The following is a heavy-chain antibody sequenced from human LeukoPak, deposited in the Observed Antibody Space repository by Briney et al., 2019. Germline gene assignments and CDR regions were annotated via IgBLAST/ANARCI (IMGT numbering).Heavy chain of an antibody. Sequence: GRSLRLSCAASGFTFSEYGMHWVRQAPGKGLEWVAVIWYDGSIKDYADSLKGRFTISRDNPKNTLYLQMNSLRVEDTAVYYCAREGANRSGCFDYWGQGTLVTVSS. CDR3: AREGANRSGCFDY. V-gene: IGHV3-33*01. D-gene: IGHD3-22*01. CDR2: IWYDGSIK. CDR1: GFTFSEYG. J-gene: IGHJ4*02.